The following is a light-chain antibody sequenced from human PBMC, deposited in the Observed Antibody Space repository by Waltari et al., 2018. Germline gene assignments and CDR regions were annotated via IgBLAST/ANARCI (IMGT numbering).Light chain of an antibody. V-gene: IGLV2-14*01. CDR2: DVS. Sequence: QSALTQPASVSGSPGPSITLSCTGTSSDVGGYNSVSWYQQHPGKAPKLMIYDVSKRPSGVSNRFSGSKSGNTASLTISGLQAEDEADYYCSSYTSSSTYVFGTGTKVTVL. J-gene: IGLJ1*01. CDR1: SSDVGGYNS. CDR3: SSYTSSSTYV.